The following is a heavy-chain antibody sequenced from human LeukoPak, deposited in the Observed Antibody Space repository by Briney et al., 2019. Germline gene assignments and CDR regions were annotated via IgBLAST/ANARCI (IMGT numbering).Heavy chain of an antibody. Sequence: ASVKVSGMVSGYTLTELSMHWVRQAPGKGREWMGGFDPEDGETIYAQKFQGRVTMTEDTSTDTAYMELSSLRSEDTAVYYCATLGSWYPRGVVYWGQGTLVTVSS. CDR3: ATLGSWYPRGVVY. CDR2: FDPEDGET. J-gene: IGHJ4*02. CDR1: GYTLTELS. D-gene: IGHD6-13*01. V-gene: IGHV1-24*01.